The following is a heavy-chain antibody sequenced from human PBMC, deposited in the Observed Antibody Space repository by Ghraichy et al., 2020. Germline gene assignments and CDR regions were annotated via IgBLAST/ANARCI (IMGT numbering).Heavy chain of an antibody. CDR3: TRVGGTDPPTYLNSGMDV. V-gene: IGHV4-34*01. CDR2: MNHHGAS. J-gene: IGHJ6*02. D-gene: IGHD2-21*02. CDR1: GGSFGDYY. Sequence: SETLSLTCAVLGGSFGDYYWTWIRQSPVKGLEWLGEMNHHGASTFNPSLKSRVSMSFDRSKNQFSLRMTSVTAADAAVYYCTRVGGTDPPTYLNSGMDVWGQGTAVSVSS.